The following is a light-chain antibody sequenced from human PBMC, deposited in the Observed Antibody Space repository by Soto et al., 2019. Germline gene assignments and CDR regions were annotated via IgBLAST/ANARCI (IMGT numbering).Light chain of an antibody. Sequence: SVLTQPESVTESPGLSITIPCTRTNSDVGGYNYVSWYQHHPGRDPKLVLYEVFNGPSGVSSRFSGSKSGSTASLTISGLQAEDEADYSRSSHTTTNARYVFGTGTNVTVL. V-gene: IGLV2-14*01. J-gene: IGLJ1*01. CDR2: EVF. CDR1: NSDVGGYNY. CDR3: SSHTTTNARYV.